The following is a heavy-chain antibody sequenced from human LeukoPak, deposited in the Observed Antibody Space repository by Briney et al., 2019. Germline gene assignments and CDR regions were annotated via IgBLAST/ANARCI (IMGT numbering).Heavy chain of an antibody. CDR2: ISGSGGST. V-gene: IGHV3-23*01. Sequence: PGGSLILPCAASGYTFSSYAMSWVRQAPGKGLEWVSAISGSGGSTYYADSVKGRFTISRDNSKNTLYLQMNSLRAEDTAVYYCAKGNSSSWYAPLDYWGQGTLVTVSS. J-gene: IGHJ4*02. CDR3: AKGNSSSWYAPLDY. CDR1: GYTFSSYA. D-gene: IGHD6-13*01.